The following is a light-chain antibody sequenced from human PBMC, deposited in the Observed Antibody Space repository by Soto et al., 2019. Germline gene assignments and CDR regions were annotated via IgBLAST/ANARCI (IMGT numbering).Light chain of an antibody. Sequence: AIQLTQSPSSLSASVGDRVTITCRASQDIRGALAWYQQKPGKAPKFLIFDVSTLQSGVPSRFSGSGSGTIFTLTIETPQPEDFGSYYWSQFNTSPFTFGQGTRREI. V-gene: IGKV1-13*02. J-gene: IGKJ5*01. CDR1: QDIRGA. CDR2: DVS. CDR3: SQFNTSPFT.